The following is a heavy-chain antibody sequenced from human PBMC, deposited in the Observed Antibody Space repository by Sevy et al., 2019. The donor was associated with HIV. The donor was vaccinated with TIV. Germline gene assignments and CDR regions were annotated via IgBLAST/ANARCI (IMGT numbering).Heavy chain of an antibody. CDR1: GYTFTDYY. D-gene: IGHD5-12*01. J-gene: IGHJ6*02. CDR2: INPNDGVT. CDR3: AGLTNMATSDLYGMDV. Sequence: ASVKVSCKASGYTFTDYYIHWVRQAPGQGLEWMAWINPNDGVTNYAQRFQGGVTVTGDTSISTAYMELRGLRSDDTAIYYRAGLTNMATSDLYGMDVWGQGTTVTVSS. V-gene: IGHV1-2*02.